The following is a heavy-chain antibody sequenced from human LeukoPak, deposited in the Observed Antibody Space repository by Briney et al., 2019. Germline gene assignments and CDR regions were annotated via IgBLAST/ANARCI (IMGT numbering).Heavy chain of an antibody. Sequence: SQTLSLTCAASGGSISSGGYSWSWIRQPPGKGLEWIGYIYHSGSTYYNPSLKSRVTISVDRSKNQFSLKLSSVTAADTAVYYCASREAAIGAFDIWGQGTMVTVSS. CDR2: IYHSGST. V-gene: IGHV4-30-2*01. CDR3: ASREAAIGAFDI. D-gene: IGHD2-2*01. J-gene: IGHJ3*02. CDR1: GGSISSGGYS.